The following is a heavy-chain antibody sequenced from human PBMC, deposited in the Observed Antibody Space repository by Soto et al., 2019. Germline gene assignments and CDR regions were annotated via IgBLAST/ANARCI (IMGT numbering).Heavy chain of an antibody. Sequence: PAGSLRLSCAASGFTLGSYCMNWVRQPPGKGLEWVANIKVDGSEQYYADSVKGRFTISRDNTKNSLYLQMHSLTDGDTAMYYCARAPHGMDVWGRGTTVTVSS. CDR1: GFTLGSYC. CDR3: ARAPHGMDV. V-gene: IGHV3-7*03. J-gene: IGHJ6*02. CDR2: IKVDGSEQ.